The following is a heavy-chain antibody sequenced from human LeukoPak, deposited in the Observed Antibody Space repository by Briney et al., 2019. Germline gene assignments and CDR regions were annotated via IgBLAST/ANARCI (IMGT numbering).Heavy chain of an antibody. V-gene: IGHV3-30*18. CDR1: GFTFSSYG. J-gene: IGHJ4*02. D-gene: IGHD3-10*01. Sequence: GGSLRLSCAASGFTFSSYGMHWVRQAPGKGLEWVAVIQHDGSNKYYAHSVKGRFTIYRDNSNNTLYLQRIRLGAEDVSVYYCANENLYCSGSYPDYWGQGTLVTVSS. CDR3: ANENLYCSGSYPDY. CDR2: IQHDGSNK.